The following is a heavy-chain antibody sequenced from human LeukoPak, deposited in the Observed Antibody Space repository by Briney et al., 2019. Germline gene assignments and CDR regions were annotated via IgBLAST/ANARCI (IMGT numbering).Heavy chain of an antibody. D-gene: IGHD5-12*01. J-gene: IGHJ2*01. V-gene: IGHV3-23*01. Sequence: GGSLRLSCAASGFTFSSYAMSWVRQAPGKGLEWVSAISGSGGSTYYADSVKGRFTISRDNSKNTLYLQMNSLRAEDTAVYYCARGYSGYDSSRNWYFDLWGRGTLVTVSS. CDR3: ARGYSGYDSSRNWYFDL. CDR2: ISGSGGST. CDR1: GFTFSSYA.